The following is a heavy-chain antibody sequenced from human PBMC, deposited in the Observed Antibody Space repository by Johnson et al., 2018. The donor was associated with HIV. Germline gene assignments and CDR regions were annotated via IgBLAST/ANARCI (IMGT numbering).Heavy chain of an antibody. CDR2: IYSGGST. D-gene: IGHD2-2*01. CDR1: GFTVSSNY. CDR3: AKDGIVVVPAAPDSFDI. Sequence: VHLVESGGGLVQPGGSLRLSCAASGFTVSSNYMSWVRQAPGKGLEWVSVIYSGGSTYYADSVKGRFTISRDNSKNTLDLQSNSLRAEDPAVYYCAKDGIVVVPAAPDSFDIWGQGTMVTVSS. J-gene: IGHJ3*02. V-gene: IGHV3-66*01.